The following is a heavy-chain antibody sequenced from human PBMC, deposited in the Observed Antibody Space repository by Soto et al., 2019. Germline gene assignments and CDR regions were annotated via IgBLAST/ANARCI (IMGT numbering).Heavy chain of an antibody. CDR1: GFTFSDYY. Sequence: PGESLKISCAASGFTFSDYYMTWIRQAPGKGLEWVSYISSSGNDIFYADSVRGRFTISRDNAKKSLFLQMNSLRAEDTAIYYCARKIMGYSYSFDYWGQGTLVTVSS. V-gene: IGHV3-11*01. J-gene: IGHJ4*02. CDR2: ISSSGNDI. D-gene: IGHD5-18*01. CDR3: ARKIMGYSYSFDY.